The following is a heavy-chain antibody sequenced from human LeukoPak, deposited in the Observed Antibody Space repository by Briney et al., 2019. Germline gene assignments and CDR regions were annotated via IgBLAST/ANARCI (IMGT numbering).Heavy chain of an antibody. Sequence: PGGSLRLSCAASGFTVSTNYMSWVRQAPGKGLEWVSVIYSGGSRYYADAVKGRFTISRDNSKNTLYLQMNSLRAEDTAVYYCASDVAYKFDYWGQGTLVTFSS. V-gene: IGHV3-66*01. CDR2: IYSGGSR. D-gene: IGHD5-24*01. CDR3: ASDVAYKFDY. CDR1: GFTVSTNY. J-gene: IGHJ4*02.